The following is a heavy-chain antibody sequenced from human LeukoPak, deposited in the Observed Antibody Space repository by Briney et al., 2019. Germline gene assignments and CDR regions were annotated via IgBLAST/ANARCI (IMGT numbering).Heavy chain of an antibody. Sequence: PSETLSLTCTVSGGSISSSSYYWGWIRQPPGKGLEWIGSIYYSGSTYYNPSLKSRVTISVDTSKNQFSLKLSSVTAADTAVYYGVGVGAGTVYYYYYMDVWGKGTTVTVSS. CDR2: IYYSGST. CDR1: GGSISSSSYY. D-gene: IGHD3-3*01. J-gene: IGHJ6*03. V-gene: IGHV4-39*01. CDR3: VGVGAGTVYYYYYMDV.